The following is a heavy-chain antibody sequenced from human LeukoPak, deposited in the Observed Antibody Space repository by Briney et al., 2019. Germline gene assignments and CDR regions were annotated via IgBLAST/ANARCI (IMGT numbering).Heavy chain of an antibody. D-gene: IGHD2-15*01. CDR3: AKEAVLYYYYMDV. Sequence: GGSLRLSCAASGFTFSSYGMHWVRQAPGKGLEWVAFIRYDGSNKYYADSVKGRFTISRDNSKNTVYLHMSSLRAEDTAVYYCAKEAVLYYYYMDVWGKGTTVTISS. J-gene: IGHJ6*03. V-gene: IGHV3-30*02. CDR1: GFTFSSYG. CDR2: IRYDGSNK.